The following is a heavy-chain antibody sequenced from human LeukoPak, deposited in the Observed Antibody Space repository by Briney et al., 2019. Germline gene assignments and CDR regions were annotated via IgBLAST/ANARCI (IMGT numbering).Heavy chain of an antibody. J-gene: IGHJ4*02. CDR2: ISGSGGST. CDR3: AKVKIAVAGTSKVYYFDY. CDR1: GFTVSSNY. D-gene: IGHD6-19*01. V-gene: IGHV3-23*01. Sequence: PGGSLRLSCAASGFTVSSNYMSWVRQAPGKGLEWVSAISGSGGSTYYADSVRGRFTISRDNSKNTLYLQMNSLRAEDTAVYYCAKVKIAVAGTSKVYYFDYWGQGTLVTVSS.